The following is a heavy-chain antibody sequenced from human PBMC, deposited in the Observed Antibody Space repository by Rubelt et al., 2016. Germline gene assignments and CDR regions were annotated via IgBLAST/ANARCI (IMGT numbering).Heavy chain of an antibody. CDR2: ISYDGSNK. D-gene: IGHD2-15*01. Sequence: AMHWVRQAPGKGLEWVAVISYDGSNKYYADSVKGRFTISRDNSKNTLYLQMNSLRAEDTAVYYCARDAVDIVVVVAATYYGMDVWGQGTTVTVSS. CDR1: A. V-gene: IGHV3-30*04. J-gene: IGHJ6*02. CDR3: ARDAVDIVVVVAATYYGMDV.